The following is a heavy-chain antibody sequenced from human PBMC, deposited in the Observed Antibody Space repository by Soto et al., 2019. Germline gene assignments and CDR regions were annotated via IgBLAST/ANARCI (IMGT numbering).Heavy chain of an antibody. D-gene: IGHD6-19*01. CDR1: GFTFSSSA. J-gene: IGHJ5*02. CDR3: AKCSVGTVRTSGWCNWFEP. CDR2: IRVGGGDT. Sequence: EVRLLESGGGLAQPGGSRRLSCAASGFTFSSSAMNWVRQAPGKGLEWVSSIRVGGGDTFYADSVRGRFTVSRDISRNTLYLQMNSLRAEDKAIYYCAKCSVGTVRTSGWCNWFEPWGQGTLVTVSS. V-gene: IGHV3-23*01.